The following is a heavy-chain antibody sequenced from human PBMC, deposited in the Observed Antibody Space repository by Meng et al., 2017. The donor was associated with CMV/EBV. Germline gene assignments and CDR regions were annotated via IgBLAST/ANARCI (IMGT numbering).Heavy chain of an antibody. CDR1: GFTFSSYW. J-gene: IGHJ4*02. D-gene: IGHD3-3*01. V-gene: IGHV3-7*01. Sequence: GGSLRLSCAASGFTFSSYWMSWVRQAPGKGLEWVANIKQDGSEKYYVDSVKGRFTISRDNAKNSLYLQMNSLRAEDTAVYYCARAYNSAIFGVVGYFDYWGQGTLVTVSS. CDR3: ARAYNSAIFGVVGYFDY. CDR2: IKQDGSEK.